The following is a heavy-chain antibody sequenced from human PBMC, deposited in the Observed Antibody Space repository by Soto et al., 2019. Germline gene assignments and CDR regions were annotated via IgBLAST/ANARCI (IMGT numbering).Heavy chain of an antibody. J-gene: IGHJ6*02. Sequence: QVQLVESGGGLVKPGGSLRLSCAASGFTFSDYYMSWIRQAPGKGLEWLSHISSSGTIIYYADSVKGRFTISRDNAKNSLYLQMNSLRVEDTAVYYCARAPSVVVPFYGLAVWGQGTTVTVSS. CDR2: ISSSGTII. D-gene: IGHD2-2*01. V-gene: IGHV3-11*01. CDR1: GFTFSDYY. CDR3: ARAPSVVVPFYGLAV.